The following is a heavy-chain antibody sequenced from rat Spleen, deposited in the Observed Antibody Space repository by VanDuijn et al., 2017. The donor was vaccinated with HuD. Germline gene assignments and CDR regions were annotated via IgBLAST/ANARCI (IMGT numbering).Heavy chain of an antibody. V-gene: IGHV2-13*01. CDR3: TRDSNNNYGAYWYFDF. Sequence: QVHLKESGPGRVQPSQTLSLTCTVSGFSLSRHGVIWVRQPPGKGLEWMGIIWGDGNTNYKSALKSRLSISRDTSKSQVFLKMNSLQTDDTGTYYCTRDSNNNYGAYWYFDFWGPGTMVTVSS. CDR2: IWGDGNT. D-gene: IGHD1-10*01. J-gene: IGHJ1*01. CDR1: GFSLSRHG.